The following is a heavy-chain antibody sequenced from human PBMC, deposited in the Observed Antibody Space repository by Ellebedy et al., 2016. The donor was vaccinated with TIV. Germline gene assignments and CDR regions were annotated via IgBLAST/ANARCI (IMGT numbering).Heavy chain of an antibody. CDR3: AKEGAEGFCGGGSCYSI. CDR1: GYTFSDYY. Sequence: AASVKVSCKASGYTFSDYYMHWVRQAPGQGLEWMGWINPNSGGTKYAQKFQGRVTMIRDTSISTAYMELSSLRSDDMAIYYCAKEGAEGFCGGGSCYSIWGQGTLVTVSS. V-gene: IGHV1-2*02. CDR2: INPNSGGT. J-gene: IGHJ4*02. D-gene: IGHD2-15*01.